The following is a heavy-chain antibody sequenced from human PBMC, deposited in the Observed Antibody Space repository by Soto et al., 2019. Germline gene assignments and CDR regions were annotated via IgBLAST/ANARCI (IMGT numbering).Heavy chain of an antibody. D-gene: IGHD1-26*01. CDR2: ISYDGSNK. Sequence: PGGSLRLSCAASGFTFSSYAMHWVRQAPGKGLEWVAVISYDGSNKYYADSVKGRFTISRDNSKNTLYLQMNSLRAEDTAVYYCAGIIVGATFASYWGQGTLVTVSS. CDR1: GFTFSSYA. J-gene: IGHJ4*02. CDR3: AGIIVGATFASY. V-gene: IGHV3-30-3*01.